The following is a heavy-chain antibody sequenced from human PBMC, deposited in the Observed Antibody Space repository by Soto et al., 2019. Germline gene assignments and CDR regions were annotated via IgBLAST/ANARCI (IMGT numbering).Heavy chain of an antibody. Sequence: EVQLVESGGGLVQPGGSLRLSCAASGFTFSSYWMSWVRQAPGKGLEWVANIKQDGSEKYYVDSVKGRFTISRDNAKNSLYLQMNSLRAEDTAVYYCARGRYFDWLPYFDCWGQGTLVTVSS. CDR1: GFTFSSYW. D-gene: IGHD3-9*01. V-gene: IGHV3-7*03. CDR3: ARGRYFDWLPYFDC. CDR2: IKQDGSEK. J-gene: IGHJ4*02.